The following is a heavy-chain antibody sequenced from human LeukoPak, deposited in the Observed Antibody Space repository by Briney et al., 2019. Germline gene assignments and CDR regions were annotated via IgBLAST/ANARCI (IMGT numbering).Heavy chain of an antibody. CDR2: INPNSGDT. CDR3: ARTTSLNYGMDV. CDR1: GYTLTELS. V-gene: IGHV1-2*04. Sequence: EASVKVSCKVSGYTLTELSMHWVRQAPGQGLEWMGWINPNSGDTNYAQKFQGWVTMTRDTSISTAYMELSRLRSDDTAVYYCARTTSLNYGMDVWGQGTTVTVSS. D-gene: IGHD1-1*01. J-gene: IGHJ6*02.